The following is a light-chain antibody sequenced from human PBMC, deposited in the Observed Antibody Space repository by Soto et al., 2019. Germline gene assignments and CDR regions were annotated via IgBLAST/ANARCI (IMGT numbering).Light chain of an antibody. CDR1: SGHSNYA. CDR2: INSDGSH. V-gene: IGLV4-69*01. Sequence: QSVLTQLPSASASLGSSVTLTCTLSSGHSNYAIAWHQQQPEKGPRYLMKINSDGSHSKGDGIPDRFSGASSGAERHLTISSLQSEDDAEYHCPTWGTAIHDVVFGGGTKLTVL. J-gene: IGLJ2*01. CDR3: PTWGTAIHDVV.